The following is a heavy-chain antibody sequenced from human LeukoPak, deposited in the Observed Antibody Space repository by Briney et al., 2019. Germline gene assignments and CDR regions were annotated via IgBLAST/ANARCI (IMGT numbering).Heavy chain of an antibody. J-gene: IGHJ6*02. CDR2: IYPGDSDT. CDR3: ARQQAAAGTNYYYYGMDV. Sequence: GESLKISCKGSGYSFTSYWIGWVRQVPGKGLEWMGIIYPGDSDTRYSPSFQGQVTISADKSISTAYLQWSSLKASDTAMYYCARQQAAAGTNYYYYGMDVWGQGTTVTVSS. D-gene: IGHD6-13*01. CDR1: GYSFTSYW. V-gene: IGHV5-51*01.